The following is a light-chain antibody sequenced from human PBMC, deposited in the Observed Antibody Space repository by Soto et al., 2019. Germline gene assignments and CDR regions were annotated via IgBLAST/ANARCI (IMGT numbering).Light chain of an antibody. CDR3: QQSYSTPLT. Sequence: DIVMTQSPDSLAVSLGERATINCKSSQSVLYSSNNKNYLAWYQQKPGQPPKLLIYWASTRASGVPDRFSGSGSGTDFTLTISSLQAEDVAVYYCQQSYSTPLTFGQGTKVEIK. V-gene: IGKV4-1*01. CDR1: QSVLYSSNNKNY. CDR2: WAS. J-gene: IGKJ1*01.